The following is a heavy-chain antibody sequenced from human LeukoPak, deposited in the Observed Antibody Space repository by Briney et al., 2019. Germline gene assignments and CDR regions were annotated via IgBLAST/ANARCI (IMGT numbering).Heavy chain of an antibody. CDR3: AREGSRYSSGLVLPGAFDI. D-gene: IGHD6-19*01. J-gene: IGHJ3*02. V-gene: IGHV3-30*04. CDR2: ISYDGSNK. CDR1: GFTFSSYA. Sequence: GRSLRLSCAASGFTFSSYAMHWVRQAPGKGLEWVAVISYDGSNKYYADSVKGRFTISRDNSKNTPYLQMNSLRAEDTAVYYCAREGSRYSSGLVLPGAFDIWGQGTMVTVSS.